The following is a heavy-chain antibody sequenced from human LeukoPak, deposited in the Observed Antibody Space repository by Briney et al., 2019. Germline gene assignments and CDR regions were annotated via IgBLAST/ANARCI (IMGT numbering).Heavy chain of an antibody. D-gene: IGHD3-10*01. J-gene: IGHJ4*02. V-gene: IGHV3-11*01. CDR1: GFTFSDYY. CDR2: IRSDGSTI. Sequence: GGSLRLSCAASGFTFSDYYMSWIRQSPEKGLEWVSYIRSDGSTIYYADSVKGRFTISRDNAKNSLSLQMNSLRVEDTALYYCVRYRYYGVPSGGFDFWGQGTLVTVSS. CDR3: VRYRYYGVPSGGFDF.